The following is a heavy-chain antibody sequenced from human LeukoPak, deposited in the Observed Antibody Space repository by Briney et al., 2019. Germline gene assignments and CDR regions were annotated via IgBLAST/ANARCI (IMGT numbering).Heavy chain of an antibody. CDR3: AKDGSHDFWSGYYYYHYGMDV. D-gene: IGHD3-3*01. V-gene: IGHV3-23*01. CDR2: ISGSGSST. J-gene: IGHJ6*02. Sequence: TGESLRLSCAASGFTFSIYAMSWVRRAPGKGLEWVSSISGSGSSTYYADSVKGRFTISRDNSKNTLFLQMNSLRAEDTAVYYCAKDGSHDFWSGYYYYHYGMDVWGQGTTVTVSS. CDR1: GFTFSIYA.